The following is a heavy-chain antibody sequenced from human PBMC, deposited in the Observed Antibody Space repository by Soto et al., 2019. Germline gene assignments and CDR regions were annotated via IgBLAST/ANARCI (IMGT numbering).Heavy chain of an antibody. CDR2: ISYGGST. CDR3: ARQVEVTYFDY. CDR1: GGSISSSAYY. Sequence: QLHLQESGPGLLKPSETLSLTCTVSGGSISSSAYYWGWIRQPPGKRLEWIASISYGGSTYYNPPLKSRFTISVDTSKNQFSLKLRSMTAADTAVYYCARQVEVTYFDYWGQGTLVTVSS. V-gene: IGHV4-39*01. D-gene: IGHD1-1*01. J-gene: IGHJ4*02.